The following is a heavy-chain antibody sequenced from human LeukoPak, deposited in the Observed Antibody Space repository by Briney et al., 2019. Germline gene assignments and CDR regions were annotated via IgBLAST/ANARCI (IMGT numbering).Heavy chain of an antibody. CDR1: GGSISSGDYY. D-gene: IGHD5-18*01. V-gene: IGHV4-30-4*01. Sequence: SETLSLTCTVSGGSISSGDYYWSWIRQPPGEGLEWIGYIYYSGSTYYNPSLKSRVTISVDTSKNQFSLKLSPVTAADTAVYYCARDQLGTSSYVWGQGTLVTVSS. CDR3: ARDQLGTSSYV. CDR2: IYYSGST. J-gene: IGHJ4*02.